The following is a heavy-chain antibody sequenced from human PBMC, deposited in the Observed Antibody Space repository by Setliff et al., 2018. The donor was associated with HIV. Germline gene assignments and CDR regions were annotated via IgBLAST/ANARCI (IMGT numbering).Heavy chain of an antibody. CDR2: IRYDGSDI. D-gene: IGHD3-16*01. CDR1: GFTFRDFA. Sequence: GGSLRLPCVGSGFTFRDFAMHWLRQAPGKGLEWVTFIRYDGSDIHYADSVKGRFTISRDNSKNTLYLQMNSLRVEDAAVYYCAKDLGLREGSSPFDNWGQGTLVTVSS. CDR3: AKDLGLREGSSPFDN. J-gene: IGHJ4*02. V-gene: IGHV3-30*02.